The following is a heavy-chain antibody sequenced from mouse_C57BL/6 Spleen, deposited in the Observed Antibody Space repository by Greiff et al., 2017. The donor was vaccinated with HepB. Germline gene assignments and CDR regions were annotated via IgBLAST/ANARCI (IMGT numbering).Heavy chain of an antibody. Sequence: VQLKQSGPELVKPGASVKMSCKASGFTFTDYNLHWVKQSHGKSLEWIGYINPNNGGTSYNQKFKGQATLTVNKSSSTAYLELRSLTSEDSAVYYCARAFYYYGSSYDAMDYWGQGTSVTVSS. D-gene: IGHD1-1*01. CDR1: GFTFTDYN. J-gene: IGHJ4*01. V-gene: IGHV1-22*01. CDR3: ARAFYYYGSSYDAMDY. CDR2: INPNNGGT.